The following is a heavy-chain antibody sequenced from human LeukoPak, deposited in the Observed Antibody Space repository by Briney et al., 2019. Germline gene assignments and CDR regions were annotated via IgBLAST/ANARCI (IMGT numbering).Heavy chain of an antibody. CDR1: GFTVSSNY. V-gene: IGHV3-66*01. J-gene: IGHJ4*02. Sequence: GGCLRLSCAASGFTVSSNYMSWVRRAPGKGLEWVSVIYSGGSTYYADSVKGRFTISRDNSKNTLYLQMNSLRAEDTAVYYCARVGDYGDYFDYWGQGTLVTVSS. CDR3: ARVGDYGDYFDY. D-gene: IGHD4-17*01. CDR2: IYSGGST.